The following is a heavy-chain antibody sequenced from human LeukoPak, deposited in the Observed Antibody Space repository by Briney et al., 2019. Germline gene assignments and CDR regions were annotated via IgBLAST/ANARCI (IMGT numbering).Heavy chain of an antibody. V-gene: IGHV3-48*01. CDR2: IRSTGDT. CDR3: AKYRDWNDPWLDP. CDR1: GFIFSQYS. Sequence: GGSLRLSCAASGFIFSQYSINWVRQAPGKGLEWVSHIRSTGDTFYADSVKGRCTISRDNSKNALYLKMNRLRAEDRAVYYCAKYRDWNDPWLDPWGQGTLVTVCS. D-gene: IGHD1-1*01. J-gene: IGHJ5*02.